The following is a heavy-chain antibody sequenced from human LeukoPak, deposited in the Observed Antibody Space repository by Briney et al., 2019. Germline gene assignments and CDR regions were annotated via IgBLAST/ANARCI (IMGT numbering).Heavy chain of an antibody. CDR3: AKRGRSSGYFDE. CDR2: ISYDGSNK. D-gene: IGHD6-19*01. CDR1: EFIFSIYA. Sequence: GGSLTLYCAAPEFIFSIYAMHWLRQAPGKGLEGVAVISYDGSNKYYADSVKGRFTIARDNSKNTLYLQMNSVRAEGTAKYYCAKRGRSSGYFDEWGQGTLVTVSS. V-gene: IGHV3-30-3*02. J-gene: IGHJ4*02.